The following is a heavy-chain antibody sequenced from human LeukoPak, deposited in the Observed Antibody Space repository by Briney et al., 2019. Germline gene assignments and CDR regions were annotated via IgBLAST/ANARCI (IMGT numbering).Heavy chain of an antibody. V-gene: IGHV4-61*02. J-gene: IGHJ6*03. CDR1: GGSISSGSYY. CDR2: IYTSGST. Sequence: SQTLSLTCTVSGGSISSGSYYWSWIRQPAGKGLEWIGRIYTSGSTNYNPSLKSRVTISVDTSKNQFSLKLSSVTAADTAVYYCARGVVVVPAAIRYYYYYYYMDVWGKGTTVTVSS. CDR3: ARGVVVVPAAIRYYYYYYYMDV. D-gene: IGHD2-2*02.